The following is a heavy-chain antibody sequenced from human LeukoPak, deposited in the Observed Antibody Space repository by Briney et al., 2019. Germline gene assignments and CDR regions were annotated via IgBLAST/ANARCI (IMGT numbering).Heavy chain of an antibody. CDR1: GFTVSSNY. CDR2: IYSGGST. CDR3: ARVRSQYYYYGMDV. J-gene: IGHJ6*02. Sequence: GGSLRLSCAASGFTVSSNYMSWIRQAPGKGLEWVSVIYSGGSTYYAGSVKGRFTISRDNSKNTLYLQMNSLRAEDTVVYYCARVRSQYYYYGMDVWGQGTTVTVSS. V-gene: IGHV3-53*01.